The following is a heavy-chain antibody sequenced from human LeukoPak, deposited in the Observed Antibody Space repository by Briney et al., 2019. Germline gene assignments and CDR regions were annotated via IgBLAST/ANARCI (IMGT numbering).Heavy chain of an antibody. Sequence: GGSLRLSCAASGFTFSSYWMSWVRQAPGKGLEWVANIKQDGGEKNYLDSVRGRFTISRDNAKNSLYLQMNSLRAEDTAVYYCARGGRPDYWGQGTLVTVSS. V-gene: IGHV3-7*03. CDR1: GFTFSSYW. J-gene: IGHJ4*02. CDR3: ARGGRPDY. CDR2: IKQDGGEK. D-gene: IGHD3-10*01.